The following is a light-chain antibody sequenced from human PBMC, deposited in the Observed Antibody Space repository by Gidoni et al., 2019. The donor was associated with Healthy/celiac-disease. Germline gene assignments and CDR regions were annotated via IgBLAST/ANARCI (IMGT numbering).Light chain of an antibody. CDR3: MQDLQTKWT. V-gene: IGKV2-28*01. J-gene: IGKJ1*01. CDR1: QSLLHSNGYNY. CDR2: LGS. Sequence: DIVLTQSPLSLPVTPGEPASISCSSSQSLLHSNGYNYLDWYLKKPGQSPQLLIYLGSNRASGVPDRFSGSGSGTDFTLKISRVEAEEVGVYYCMQDLQTKWTFGQGTKVEIK.